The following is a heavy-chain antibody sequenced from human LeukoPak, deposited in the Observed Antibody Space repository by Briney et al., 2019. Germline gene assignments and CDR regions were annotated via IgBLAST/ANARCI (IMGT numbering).Heavy chain of an antibody. CDR3: TIPMSQYSSSSRRALHSQQYFQH. D-gene: IGHD6-6*01. CDR2: INHRGST. CDR1: GGSFSGYY. J-gene: IGHJ1*01. V-gene: IGHV4-34*01. Sequence: PSETLSLTCAVYGGSFSGYYWSWIRQPPGKGLEWIGEINHRGSTNYNPSLKSRVTISVDTSKNQFSLKLSSVTAADTAVYYCTIPMSQYSSSSRRALHSQQYFQHWGQGTLVTVSS.